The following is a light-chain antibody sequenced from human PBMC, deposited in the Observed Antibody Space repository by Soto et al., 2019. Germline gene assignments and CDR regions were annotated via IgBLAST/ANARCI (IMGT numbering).Light chain of an antibody. V-gene: IGLV2-14*01. Sequence: QSALTQPASVSGSPGQSITISCTGTSSDVGAYNYVSWYQQHPGKAPKLMIFDVSDRPSGVSNRFSGSKSGNTAYLTISGLQAEDEADYYCSSYTSSNTLVFGGGTKLTVL. J-gene: IGLJ2*01. CDR3: SSYTSSNTLV. CDR2: DVS. CDR1: SSDVGAYNY.